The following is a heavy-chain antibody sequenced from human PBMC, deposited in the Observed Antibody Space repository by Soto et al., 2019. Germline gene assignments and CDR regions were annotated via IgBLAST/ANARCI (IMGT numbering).Heavy chain of an antibody. V-gene: IGHV3-23*01. J-gene: IGHJ4*02. CDR1: GFTFSSYA. Sequence: EVQLLESGGGLVQPGGSLRLSCAASGFTFSSYAMSWVRQAPGKGLEWVSAISGSGGSTYYADSVKGRFTISRDNSKNTLYLQMNSLRAEDTAVYYCAKVPTTPPEWLSHFDYWGQGSLVTVSS. D-gene: IGHD3-3*01. CDR2: ISGSGGST. CDR3: AKVPTTPPEWLSHFDY.